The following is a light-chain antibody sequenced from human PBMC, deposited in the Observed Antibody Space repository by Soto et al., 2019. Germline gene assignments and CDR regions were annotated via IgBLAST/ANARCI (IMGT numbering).Light chain of an antibody. CDR1: SSDVGGYNY. CDR2: EVS. V-gene: IGLV2-8*02. CDR3: SSYGGSNTVV. Sequence: QSALTQPPSASRSPGQSVTISCTGSSSDVGGYNYVSRYQQHPGKAPKLIIYEVSKRTSGVPDRLSDSKSGNTASLTVSGLQAEDEADYYCSSYGGSNTVVFGGGTKLTVL. J-gene: IGLJ2*01.